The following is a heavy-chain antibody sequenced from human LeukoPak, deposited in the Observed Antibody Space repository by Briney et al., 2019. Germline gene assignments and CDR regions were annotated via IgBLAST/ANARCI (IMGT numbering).Heavy chain of an antibody. D-gene: IGHD3-22*01. CDR3: ARGYYDSSGYYAPLSWFDP. V-gene: IGHV4-4*07. Sequence: SETLSLTCTVSGGSISSYYWSWIRQPAGKGLEWIGRIYTSGSTNYNPSLKSRFTMSVDTSKNQFALKLSSVTAADTAVYYCARGYYDSSGYYAPLSWFDPWGQGTLVTVSS. CDR1: GGSISSYY. J-gene: IGHJ5*02. CDR2: IYTSGST.